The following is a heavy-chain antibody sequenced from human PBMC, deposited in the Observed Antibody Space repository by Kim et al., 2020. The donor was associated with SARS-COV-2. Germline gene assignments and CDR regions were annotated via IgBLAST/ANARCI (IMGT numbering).Heavy chain of an antibody. Sequence: GSITAYADSVKGRFTISRDNAKNTLYLQMDSLRAEDTAVYYCASSTDSGIWGQGTLVTVSS. J-gene: IGHJ4*02. D-gene: IGHD3-10*01. V-gene: IGHV3-74*01. CDR2: GSIT. CDR3: ASSTDSGI.